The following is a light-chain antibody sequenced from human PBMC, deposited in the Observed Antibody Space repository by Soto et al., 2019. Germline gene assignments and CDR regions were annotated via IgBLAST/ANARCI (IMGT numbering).Light chain of an antibody. CDR1: QSVSISY. CDR2: GAS. Sequence: DIVLTQSPGTLSLSPGERATLSCRASQSVSISYLAWYQQKPGQAPRLLIYGASSRATGIPDRFSGSGSGTDFTLTISRLEPEDFAVYYCQQYGSSPTFGQGTRLEI. V-gene: IGKV3-20*01. J-gene: IGKJ5*01. CDR3: QQYGSSPT.